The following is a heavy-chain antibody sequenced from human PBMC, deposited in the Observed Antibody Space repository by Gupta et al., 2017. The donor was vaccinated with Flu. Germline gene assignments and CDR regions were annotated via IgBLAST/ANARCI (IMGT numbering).Heavy chain of an antibody. Sequence: QVQLQESGPGLVKPSETLSLTCTVPGGSISSYYWSWIRQPPGKGLEWIGYIYFSGSTNYNPSLKSRVTISVDTSKNQFSLKLSSVTAADTAVYYCASKRIAAATLNAFDIWGQGTMVTVSS. CDR1: GGSISSYY. J-gene: IGHJ3*02. V-gene: IGHV4-59*01. D-gene: IGHD6-13*01. CDR3: ASKRIAAATLNAFDI. CDR2: IYFSGST.